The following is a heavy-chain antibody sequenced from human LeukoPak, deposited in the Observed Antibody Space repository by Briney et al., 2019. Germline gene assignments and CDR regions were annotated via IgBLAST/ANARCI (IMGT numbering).Heavy chain of an antibody. J-gene: IGHJ5*02. CDR1: GGSISSGSYY. CDR2: IYTSGST. Sequence: SQTLSLTCTVSGGSISSGSYYWSWIRQPAGKGLEGIGRIYTSGSTNYNPSLKSRVTISVDTSKNQFSLKLSSVTAADTAVYYCARDVSFDPWGQGTLVTVSS. V-gene: IGHV4-61*02. CDR3: ARDVSFDP.